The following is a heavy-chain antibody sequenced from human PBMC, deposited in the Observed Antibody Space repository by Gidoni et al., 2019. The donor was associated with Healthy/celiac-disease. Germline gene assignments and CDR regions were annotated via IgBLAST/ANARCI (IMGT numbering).Heavy chain of an antibody. D-gene: IGHD3-3*01. CDR2: INHSGST. J-gene: IGHJ6*02. V-gene: IGHV4-34*01. CDR1: GGSFSGYY. CDR3: AQRRLLEWLPHTYYYYGMDV. Sequence: QVQLQQWGAGLLKPSETLSLTCAVYGGSFSGYYWSWIRQPPGKGLEWIGEINHSGSTNYNPSLKSRVTISVDTSKNQFSLKLSSVTAADTAVYYCAQRRLLEWLPHTYYYYGMDVWGQGTTVTVSS.